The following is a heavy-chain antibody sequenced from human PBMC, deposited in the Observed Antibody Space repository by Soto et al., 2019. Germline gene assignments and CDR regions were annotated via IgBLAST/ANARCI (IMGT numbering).Heavy chain of an antibody. V-gene: IGHV1-46*01. CDR1: GYTFTSYF. CDR3: ARAEVGEVSATGAFDS. Sequence: QVQLVQSGAELKKPGASVKVSCKASGYTFTSYFIHWVRQAPGQGLEWMGVINPRGAGILYEDIFEGTFSMTSDTSTNTVHMGLSSLTSADTAVYYCARAEVGEVSATGAFDSWGQGTTVTVSS. CDR2: INPRGAGI. J-gene: IGHJ3*02. D-gene: IGHD1-26*01.